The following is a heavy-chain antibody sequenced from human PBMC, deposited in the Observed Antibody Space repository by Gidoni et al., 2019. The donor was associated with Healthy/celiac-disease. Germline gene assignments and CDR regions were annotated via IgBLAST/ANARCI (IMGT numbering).Heavy chain of an antibody. CDR3: ARGAVVVVPAANYYYYGMDV. D-gene: IGHD2-2*01. V-gene: IGHV1-69*06. Sequence: EVKKPGSSVKVSCKASGGTFSSYAISWVRQAPGQGLEWMGGIIPIFGTANYAQKFQGRVTITADKSTSTAYMELSSLRSEDTAVYYCARGAVVVVPAANYYYYGMDVWGQGTTVTVSS. CDR1: GGTFSSYA. J-gene: IGHJ6*02. CDR2: IIPIFGTA.